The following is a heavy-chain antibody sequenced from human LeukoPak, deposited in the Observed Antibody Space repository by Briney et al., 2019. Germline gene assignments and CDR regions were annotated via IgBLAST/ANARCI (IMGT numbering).Heavy chain of an antibody. Sequence: GGSLRLSCAASGFTFSSYWMHWVRQAPGEGLVWVARIYSDGSSTTYADSVKGRFTISRDNAKNTLYLQMNSLRAEDTAVYYCARGGQLEYCSSTSCYPFGYWGQGTLVTVSS. CDR1: GFTFSSYW. J-gene: IGHJ4*02. V-gene: IGHV3-74*01. CDR2: IYSDGSST. D-gene: IGHD2-2*01. CDR3: ARGGQLEYCSSTSCYPFGY.